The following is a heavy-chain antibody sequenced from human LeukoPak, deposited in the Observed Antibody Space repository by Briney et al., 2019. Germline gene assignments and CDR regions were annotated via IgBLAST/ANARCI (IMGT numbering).Heavy chain of an antibody. CDR2: ISSSSSYI. J-gene: IGHJ5*02. CDR1: GFTFSSFS. CDR3: ARDHVGTTSFWSGYYIWFDP. V-gene: IGHV3-21*01. D-gene: IGHD3-3*01. Sequence: GGSLRLSCAASGFTFSSFSRNWVRQAPGKGLEWVSSISSSSSYIYYADSVKGRFTISRDNAKNSLYLQMNSLRAEDTAVYYCARDHVGTTSFWSGYYIWFDPWGQGTLVTVSS.